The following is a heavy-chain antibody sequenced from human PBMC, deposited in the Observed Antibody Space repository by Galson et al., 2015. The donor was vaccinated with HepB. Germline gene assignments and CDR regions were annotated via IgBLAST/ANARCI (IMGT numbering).Heavy chain of an antibody. CDR3: ARAWFGSGWCEYYFEY. Sequence: SVKVSCKASGGSFSSYAINWVRQAPGQGLEWMGGIIPIFGTANYAQQFQGSVTITANESTSTVYIELSSLRSEDTAVYYCARAWFGSGWCEYYFEYWGQGTLVTVSS. CDR1: GGSFSSYA. V-gene: IGHV1-69*13. CDR2: IIPIFGTA. D-gene: IGHD6-19*01. J-gene: IGHJ4*02.